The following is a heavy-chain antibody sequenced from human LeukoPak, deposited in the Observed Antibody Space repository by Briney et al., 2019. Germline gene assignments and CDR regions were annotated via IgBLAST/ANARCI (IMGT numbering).Heavy chain of an antibody. D-gene: IGHD3-22*01. CDR1: GFTVSSNY. Sequence: PGGSLRLSCAASGFTVSSNYMSWVRQAPGKGLEWVSVIYSGGSTYYADSVKGRFTISRDNSKNTLYLQMNSLRAKDTAVYYCARDSSGYLDAFDIWGQGTMVTVSS. CDR3: ARDSSGYLDAFDI. V-gene: IGHV3-66*02. J-gene: IGHJ3*02. CDR2: IYSGGST.